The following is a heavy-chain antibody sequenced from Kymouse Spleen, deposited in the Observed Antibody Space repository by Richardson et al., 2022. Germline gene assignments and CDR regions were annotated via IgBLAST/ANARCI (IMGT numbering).Heavy chain of an antibody. CDR1: GGSISSSSYY. Sequence: QLQLQESGPGLVKPSETLSLTCTVSGGSISSSSYYWGWIRQPPGKGLEWIGSIYYSGSTYYNPSLKSRVTISVDTSKNQFSLKLSSVTAADTAVYYCARQTYSGSLDYWGQGTLVTVSS. CDR2: IYYSGST. CDR3: ARQTYSGSLDY. J-gene: IGHJ4*02. D-gene: IGHD1-26*01. V-gene: IGHV4-39*01.